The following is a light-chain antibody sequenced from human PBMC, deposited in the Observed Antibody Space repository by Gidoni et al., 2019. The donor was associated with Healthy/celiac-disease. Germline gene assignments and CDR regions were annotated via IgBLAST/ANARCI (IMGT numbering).Light chain of an antibody. Sequence: QSVLTQPPSVSGAPGQRVTISCTGSSSNIGAGYDVHWYQQLPGTAPKLLIYGNSNRPSGVPDRFSGSKSGPSASLAITGPQAEDGADYYCQSYDSSLSGSWVVFGGGTKLTVL. CDR1: SSNIGAGYD. CDR3: QSYDSSLSGSWVV. J-gene: IGLJ2*01. CDR2: GNS. V-gene: IGLV1-40*01.